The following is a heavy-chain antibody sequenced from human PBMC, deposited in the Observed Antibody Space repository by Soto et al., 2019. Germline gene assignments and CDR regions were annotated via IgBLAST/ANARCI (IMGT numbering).Heavy chain of an antibody. V-gene: IGHV3-21*01. CDR3: ARVRSYSYGQGYGMDV. D-gene: IGHD5-18*01. Sequence: EVQLVESGGGLVKPGGSLRLSCAASGFTFSTYSMNWVRQAPGKGLEWVSSISSSSGYIYYADSVKGRFTISRADAKNSLSLQMNSLRDEDTAVYYCARVRSYSYGQGYGMDVWGQGTTVTVSS. CDR1: GFTFSTYS. CDR2: ISSSSGYI. J-gene: IGHJ6*02.